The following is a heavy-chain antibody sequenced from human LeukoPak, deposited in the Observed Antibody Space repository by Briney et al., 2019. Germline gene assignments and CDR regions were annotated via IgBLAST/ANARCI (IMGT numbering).Heavy chain of an antibody. V-gene: IGHV3-9*01. D-gene: IGHD3-10*01. J-gene: IGHJ4*02. CDR1: GFTFDDYA. CDR3: AKATQGIGALFDY. Sequence: PGRSLRLSCAASGFTFDDYAMHWVRQAPGKGLEWVSGISWNSGSIGYADSVKGRFTISRDNAKNSLYLQMNSLRAEDTALYYCAKATQGIGALFDYWGQGTLVTVSS. CDR2: ISWNSGSI.